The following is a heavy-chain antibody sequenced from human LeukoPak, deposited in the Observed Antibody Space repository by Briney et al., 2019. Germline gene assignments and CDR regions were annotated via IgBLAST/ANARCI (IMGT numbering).Heavy chain of an antibody. V-gene: IGHV3-66*02. J-gene: IGHJ4*02. D-gene: IGHD3-16*01. CDR2: IYAGGTT. Sequence: PGGSLRLSCAASGFTVSSSYMSWVRQAPGKGLEWVSVIYAGGTTHYADSVKGRFTISRDNSVNTLYLQMNSLRIEDTAVYHCARDYLGANNFDYWGQGTLVTVSS. CDR1: GFTVSSSY. CDR3: ARDYLGANNFDY.